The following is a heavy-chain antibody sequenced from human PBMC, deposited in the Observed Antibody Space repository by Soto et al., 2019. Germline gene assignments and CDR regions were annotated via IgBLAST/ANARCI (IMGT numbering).Heavy chain of an antibody. V-gene: IGHV1-3*01. CDR2: INAGSGNT. CDR3: ARVRGRRDAFDI. CDR1: GYTSTNYG. D-gene: IGHD3-10*01. J-gene: IGHJ3*02. Sequence: ASVKVSCKASGYTSTNYGMHWVRQAPGQRLEWMGWINAGSGNTNYAQKLQGRITMTTDTSTSTAYMELRSLRSDDTAVYYCARVRGRRDAFDIWGQGTMVTVSS.